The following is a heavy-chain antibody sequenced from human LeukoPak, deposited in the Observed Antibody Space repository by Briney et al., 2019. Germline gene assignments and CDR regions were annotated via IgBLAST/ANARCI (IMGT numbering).Heavy chain of an antibody. CDR2: INPDGSTT. CDR3: VRGVADSYGQFDN. CDR1: GFSISTYW. V-gene: IGHV3-74*01. D-gene: IGHD3-10*01. J-gene: IGHJ4*02. Sequence: GGSLRLSCAASGFSISTYWIHWVRQAPGKGLVWVSRINPDGSTTYYADSVKGRITISRDNAKNMLYLQMNSLRAEDTAVYYCVRGVADSYGQFDNWGQGTLVTVSS.